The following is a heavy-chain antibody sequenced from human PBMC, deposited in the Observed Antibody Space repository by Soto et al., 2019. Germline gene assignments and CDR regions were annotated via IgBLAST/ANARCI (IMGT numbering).Heavy chain of an antibody. Sequence: ASVKVSCKASGYTFTRSGISWVRQAPGQGLEWMGWISTYNGDTNYAQTFQGRVTMTTDTSTSTVHMEVRSLRSDDTAVYYCAREGGPPYYYYGMDVGAQGPPVPVSS. CDR3: AREGGPPYYYYGMDV. CDR1: GYTFTRSG. CDR2: ISTYNGDT. V-gene: IGHV1-18*01. J-gene: IGHJ6*02.